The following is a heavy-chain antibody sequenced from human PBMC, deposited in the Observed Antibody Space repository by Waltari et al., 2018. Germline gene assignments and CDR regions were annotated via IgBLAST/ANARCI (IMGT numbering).Heavy chain of an antibody. J-gene: IGHJ3*01. Sequence: QVQLVESGGGVVQPGRSLRLSCAASGFTFSSYGMPWVRKAPGQGLEWVAVIWYDGSNKYYADSVKGRFTISRDNSKNTLYLQMNSLRAEDTAVYYCAKDNLNWGQGTMVTVSS. CDR3: AKDNLN. CDR2: IWYDGSNK. CDR1: GFTFSSYG. V-gene: IGHV3-33*06.